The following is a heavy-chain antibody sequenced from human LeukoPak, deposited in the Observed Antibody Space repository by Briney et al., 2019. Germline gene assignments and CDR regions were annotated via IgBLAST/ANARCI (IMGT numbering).Heavy chain of an antibody. D-gene: IGHD2-2*01. J-gene: IGHJ3*02. CDR2: ISNSGGST. CDR1: GFTFSSYA. V-gene: IGHV3-23*01. CDR3: AKGSRQLLFMGDAFDI. Sequence: PGGSLRLSCAASGFTFSSYAMSWVRQAPGKGLEWVSAISNSGGSTYYADSVKGRFTISRDNSKNTLYLQMTSLRAEDTAVYYCAKGSRQLLFMGDAFDIWGQGTMVTVSS.